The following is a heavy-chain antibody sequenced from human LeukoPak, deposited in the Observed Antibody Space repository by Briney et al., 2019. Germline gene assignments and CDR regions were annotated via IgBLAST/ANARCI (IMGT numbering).Heavy chain of an antibody. CDR3: ATTSFTYYDFWSGYRTRYFDY. V-gene: IGHV3-23*01. D-gene: IGHD3-3*01. CDR1: GFTFSSYA. CDR2: ISGSGGST. J-gene: IGHJ4*02. Sequence: PGGSLRLSCAASGFTFSSYAMSWVRQAPGKGLEWVSAISGSGGSTYYADSVKGRFTISRDNSKNTLHLQMDSLRAEDTAVYYCATTSFTYYDFWSGYRTRYFDYWGQGTLVTVSS.